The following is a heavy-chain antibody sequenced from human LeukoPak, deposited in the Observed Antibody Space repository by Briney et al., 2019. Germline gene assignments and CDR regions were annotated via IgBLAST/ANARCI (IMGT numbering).Heavy chain of an antibody. CDR2: ISYSGST. Sequence: SETLSLTCTVSGGSLTNYYWSWIRQPPGKGLEWVGYISYSGSTNYSPSLKSRVTISVDTSKKQFSLNLNSVTAADTVIYYCARGARGYPDDNFDYWGQGTLVTVSS. D-gene: IGHD5-12*01. CDR1: GGSLTNYY. V-gene: IGHV4-59*01. CDR3: ARGARGYPDDNFDY. J-gene: IGHJ4*02.